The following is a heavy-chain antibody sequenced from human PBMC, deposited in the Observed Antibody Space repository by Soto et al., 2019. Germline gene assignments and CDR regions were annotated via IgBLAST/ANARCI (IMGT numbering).Heavy chain of an antibody. D-gene: IGHD2-2*01. CDR2: INSNGRST. J-gene: IGHJ6*03. V-gene: IGHV3-11*06. CDR3: ARLSCSSTSCFYYMDV. CDR1: GFTFSEYY. Sequence: GGSLRLSCAASGFTFSEYYMSWIRQAPGKGLGWVSLINSNGRSTSYADSVKGRFTISRDNAKNTLYLQMNSLRAEDTAVYYCARLSCSSTSCFYYMDVWGKGTTVTVSS.